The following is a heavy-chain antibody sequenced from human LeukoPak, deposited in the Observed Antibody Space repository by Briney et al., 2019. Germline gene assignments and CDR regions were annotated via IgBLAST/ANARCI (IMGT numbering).Heavy chain of an antibody. D-gene: IGHD6-19*01. CDR2: IKQDGSEK. V-gene: IGHV3-7*01. J-gene: IGHJ4*02. CDR1: GCTFSSYW. Sequence: GGCLRLSWAASGCTFSSYWMSWVRQAPGKGLEWVANIKQDGSEKYYVDSVKGRFTISRDNAKNSLYLQMNSLRAEDTAVYYCASSSGWYPFDYWGQGTLVTVSS. CDR3: ASSSGWYPFDY.